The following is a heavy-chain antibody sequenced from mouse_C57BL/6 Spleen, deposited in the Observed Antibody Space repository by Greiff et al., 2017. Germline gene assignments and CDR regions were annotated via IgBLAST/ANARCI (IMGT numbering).Heavy chain of an antibody. CDR2: ILSSIGRT. CDR3: ARLGDYDVYYDV. J-gene: IGHJ1*03. Sequence: QVPLQPAGSELSGPGSFVKLSCKDFDSEVFPIAYMSWVRQKPGHGFVWIGCILSSIGRTIYGEKFEDKATLDADTLSNTAYLELNSLTSEESAIYDCARLGDYDVYYDVWGTGTTVTVSS. D-gene: IGHD2-4*01. CDR1: DSEVFPIAY. V-gene: IGHV15-2*01.